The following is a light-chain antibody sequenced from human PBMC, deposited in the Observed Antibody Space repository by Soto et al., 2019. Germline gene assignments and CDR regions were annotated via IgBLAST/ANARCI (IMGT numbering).Light chain of an antibody. V-gene: IGKV3-20*01. Sequence: EIVLTQSPGTLSLSPGERATLSCRASQSVSSNYLAWYRQKPGQAPRLLIYGASSRATGIPDRFSRSGSGTDFTLTISRLEPEDFAVYYCQQYGDSPNTFGQGTKLEIK. CDR1: QSVSSNY. CDR3: QQYGDSPNT. J-gene: IGKJ2*01. CDR2: GAS.